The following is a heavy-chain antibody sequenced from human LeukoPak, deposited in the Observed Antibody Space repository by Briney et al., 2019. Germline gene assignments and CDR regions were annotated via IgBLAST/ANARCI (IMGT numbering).Heavy chain of an antibody. J-gene: IGHJ4*02. CDR1: GYTFTSYG. D-gene: IGHD3-10*01. CDR2: ISAYNGNT. Sequence: ASVKVSCKASGYTFTSYGISWVRQAPGQGLEWMGWISAYNGNTNYAQKLQGRVTMTTDTSTSTAYMELRSLRSDDTAVYYCARAIHGSGSLYFDYWGQGTLITVSS. V-gene: IGHV1-18*01. CDR3: ARAIHGSGSLYFDY.